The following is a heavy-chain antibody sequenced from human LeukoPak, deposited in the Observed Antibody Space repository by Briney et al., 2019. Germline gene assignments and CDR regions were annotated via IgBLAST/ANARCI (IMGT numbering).Heavy chain of an antibody. CDR2: IHYSGGT. CDR3: AQGYRYGRFDY. J-gene: IGHJ4*02. D-gene: IGHD5-18*01. Sequence: PSETLSLTCTVSGGSISSYYWSWIRQPPGKGLEWIGFIHYSGGTNYNPSLKSRVTISVDTSKNQFSLNLSSVTDADTAVYYCAQGYRYGRFDYWGQGTLVTVSS. CDR1: GGSISSYY. V-gene: IGHV4-59*03.